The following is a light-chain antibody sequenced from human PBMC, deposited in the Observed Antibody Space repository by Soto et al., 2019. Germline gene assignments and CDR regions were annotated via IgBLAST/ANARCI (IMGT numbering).Light chain of an antibody. CDR1: SSDLGSHNL. V-gene: IGLV2-23*02. CDR3: CSCADTGTYV. Sequence: QSVLAQPASVSGSPGQSITISCTGTSSDLGSHNLVSWYQQHPGKVPKLILYEVTKRPSGVSNRFSGSKSGNTASLTISGLQPEDEADYYCCSCADTGTYVFGSGTKVTGL. CDR2: EVT. J-gene: IGLJ1*01.